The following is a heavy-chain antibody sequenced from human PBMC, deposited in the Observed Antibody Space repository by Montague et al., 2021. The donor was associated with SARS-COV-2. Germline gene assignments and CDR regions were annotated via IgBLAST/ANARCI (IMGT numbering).Heavy chain of an antibody. Sequence: SETLSLTCTVTGGPISGSSDYWGWIRQSPGKGREWIASVDYSGXTXYXXSFKSRLTISVDTSKNQFSLKLNSATAADTALYYCARREYSYGWGDWGQGTLVTVSS. D-gene: IGHD5-18*01. CDR2: VDYSGXT. CDR3: ARREYSYGWGD. CDR1: GGPISGSSDY. J-gene: IGHJ4*02. V-gene: IGHV4-39*01.